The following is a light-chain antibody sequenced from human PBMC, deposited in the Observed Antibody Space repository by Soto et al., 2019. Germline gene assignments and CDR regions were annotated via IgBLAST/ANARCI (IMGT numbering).Light chain of an antibody. CDR1: QNISAN. CDR3: QQYNSWPYT. V-gene: IGKV3-15*01. Sequence: IVMTQSQATLSVSPGERATLSCRASQNISANLAWYQQKPGQAPRFLIFGASTRATGIPPRFRGSGSGTEFTLTISSLQSEDFAVYYCQQYNSWPYTFGQGTKLEIK. J-gene: IGKJ2*01. CDR2: GAS.